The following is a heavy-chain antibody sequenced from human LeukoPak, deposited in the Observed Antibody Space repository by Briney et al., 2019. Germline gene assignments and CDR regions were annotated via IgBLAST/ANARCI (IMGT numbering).Heavy chain of an antibody. CDR1: GFTFSSYT. J-gene: IGHJ4*02. CDR2: ISSRNIYI. D-gene: IGHD4-17*01. Sequence: PGGSLRLSCAASGFTFSSYTMNWVRQAPGKGLEWVSSISSRNIYIYYADSVKGRFTISRDNAKNSLYLQMNSLRVEDTAVYYCAADYDFDYWGQGTLVTVSS. V-gene: IGHV3-21*01. CDR3: AADYDFDY.